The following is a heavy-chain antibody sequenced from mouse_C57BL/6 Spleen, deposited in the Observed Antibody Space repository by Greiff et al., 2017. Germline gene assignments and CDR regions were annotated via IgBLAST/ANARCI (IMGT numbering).Heavy chain of an antibody. CDR3: ARGTVELGRVDY. V-gene: IGHV1-80*01. CDR1: GYAFSSYW. CDR2: IYPGDGDT. Sequence: VQLQQSGAELVKPGASVKISCKASGYAFSSYWMNWVKQRPGKGLEWIGQIYPGDGDTNYNGKFKGKATLTADKSSSTAYMQLSSLTSEDSAVYFWARGTVELGRVDYWGQGTTLTVSS. J-gene: IGHJ2*01. D-gene: IGHD4-1*01.